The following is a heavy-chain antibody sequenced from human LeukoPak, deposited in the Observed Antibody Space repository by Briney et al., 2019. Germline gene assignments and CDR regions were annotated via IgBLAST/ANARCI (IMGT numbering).Heavy chain of an antibody. CDR1: GFTFSSYS. Sequence: GGSLRLSCAASGFTFSSYSMNRVRQAPGKGLEWVSSISSSSSYIYYADSVKGRFTISRDNAKNSLYLQMNSLRAEDTAVYYCARGYCSSTSCYESPPSAFDIWGQGTMVTVSS. D-gene: IGHD2-2*01. J-gene: IGHJ3*02. CDR3: ARGYCSSTSCYESPPSAFDI. V-gene: IGHV3-21*01. CDR2: ISSSSSYI.